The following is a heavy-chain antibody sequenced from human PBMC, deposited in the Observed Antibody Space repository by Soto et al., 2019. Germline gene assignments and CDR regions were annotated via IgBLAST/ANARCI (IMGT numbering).Heavy chain of an antibody. J-gene: IGHJ4*02. CDR3: AGTHRGSSSAASFDY. CDR1: GGSISSSSYY. V-gene: IGHV4-39*01. Sequence: SETLSLTCTVSGGSISSSSYYWGWIRQPPGKGLEWIGSIYYSGSTYYNPSLKSRVTISVDTSKNQFSLKLSSVTAADTAVYYCAGTHRGSSSAASFDYWGQGTLVTAPQ. D-gene: IGHD6-6*01. CDR2: IYYSGST.